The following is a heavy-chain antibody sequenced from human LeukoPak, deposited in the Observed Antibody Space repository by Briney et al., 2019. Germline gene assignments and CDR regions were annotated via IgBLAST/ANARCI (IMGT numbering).Heavy chain of an antibody. Sequence: SETLSLTCAVSGGSFSGYYWSWIRQPPGKGLEWIGEINLSGSTTYNPSPKSRVTISVDTSTNQISLKLSSVTAADTAVYYCARGLNYAILTGYADFDYWGQGTLVTVSS. V-gene: IGHV4-34*01. CDR2: INLSGST. CDR1: GGSFSGYY. D-gene: IGHD3-9*01. J-gene: IGHJ4*02. CDR3: ARGLNYAILTGYADFDY.